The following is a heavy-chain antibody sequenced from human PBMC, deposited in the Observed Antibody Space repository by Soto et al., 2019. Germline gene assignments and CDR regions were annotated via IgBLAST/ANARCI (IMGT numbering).Heavy chain of an antibody. CDR2: ITSISSYI. D-gene: IGHD2-15*01. CDR3: ARDWTYYSGGNCNPEYGIDV. J-gene: IGHJ6*02. Sequence: GGSLRLSCVASGFTFGGYTMNWVRQAPGKGLKWVSSITSISSYIYHADSVKGRFTISRDNARNPLYLQMNSLRAEDTAVYYCARDWTYYSGGNCNPEYGIDVWGQGTTVTVSS. V-gene: IGHV3-21*01. CDR1: GFTFGGYT.